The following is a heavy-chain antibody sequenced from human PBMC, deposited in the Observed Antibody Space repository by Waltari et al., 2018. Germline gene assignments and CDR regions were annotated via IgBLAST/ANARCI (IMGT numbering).Heavy chain of an antibody. J-gene: IGHJ4*02. V-gene: IGHV3-21*01. Sequence: EVQLVESGGGLVKPGGSLRLSCAASGFTFSSYSMNWVRQAPGKGLGWVSSISSSSSYISYADSVKGRFTISRDNAKNSLYLQMNSLRAEDTAVYYCARGSVGATPDYWGQGTLVTVSS. CDR2: ISSSSSYI. D-gene: IGHD1-26*01. CDR1: GFTFSSYS. CDR3: ARGSVGATPDY.